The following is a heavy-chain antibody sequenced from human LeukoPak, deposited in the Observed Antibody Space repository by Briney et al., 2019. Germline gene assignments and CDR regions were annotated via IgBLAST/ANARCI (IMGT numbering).Heavy chain of an antibody. D-gene: IGHD6-19*01. Sequence: SETLSLTCTVSGYSISSGYYWGWIRQPPGKGLEWIGSIYHTGNTYYNPSLKSRVTISVDTSKNHFSLRLRSVTAADTAVYYCARRDSSGSMIFDYWGQGTLVTVSS. V-gene: IGHV4-38-2*02. CDR3: ARRDSSGSMIFDY. CDR2: IYHTGNT. J-gene: IGHJ4*02. CDR1: GYSISSGYY.